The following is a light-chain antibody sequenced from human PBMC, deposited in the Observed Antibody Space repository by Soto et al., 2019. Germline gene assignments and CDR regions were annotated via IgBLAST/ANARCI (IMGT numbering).Light chain of an antibody. CDR1: QSVSSSY. CDR3: QQYGSSGT. J-gene: IGKJ2*02. V-gene: IGKV3-20*01. CDR2: GAS. Sequence: EIVLTQSPGTLSLSPGERATLSCRASQSVSSSYLAWYQQKPGQAPRLLIYGASSRATGIPDRFSGSGSETDFTLTISRLEPEDFAVYYCQQYGSSGTFGQGTKLEI.